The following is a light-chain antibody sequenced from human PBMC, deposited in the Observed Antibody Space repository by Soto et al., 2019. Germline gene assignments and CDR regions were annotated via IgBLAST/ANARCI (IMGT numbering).Light chain of an antibody. Sequence: AIQMTQSPSSLSASVGDRVTITCRASQGIRNDLGWYQQKPGKAPKLLIYAASSLQSGVPSRFSGSGSGTDFTLTIKGLQPEEFATYYCQQAASFPITVGQGTRLEIK. CDR2: AAS. V-gene: IGKV1-6*01. CDR1: QGIRND. J-gene: IGKJ5*01. CDR3: QQAASFPIT.